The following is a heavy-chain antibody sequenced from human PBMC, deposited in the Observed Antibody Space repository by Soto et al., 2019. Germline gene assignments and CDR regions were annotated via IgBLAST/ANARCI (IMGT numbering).Heavy chain of an antibody. D-gene: IGHD3-16*02. J-gene: IGHJ4*02. CDR3: ATVLSVSSFH. V-gene: IGHV3-15*01. CDR2: IKRKSDGETT. Sequence: GGSLRRSCVASGFSFSNEWMNWVRQAPGRGLEWVGRIKRKSDGETTNYAAPVKGRFTISRDDSKNTLILQMDSLRTEDTAVYFCATVLSVSSFHWGQGTPVTVSS. CDR1: GFSFSNEW.